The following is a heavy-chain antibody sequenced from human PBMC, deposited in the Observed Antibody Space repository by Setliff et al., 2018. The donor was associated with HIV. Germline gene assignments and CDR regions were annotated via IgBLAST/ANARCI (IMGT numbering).Heavy chain of an antibody. J-gene: IGHJ3*02. CDR1: GYSITNNNY. D-gene: IGHD6-19*01. CDR3: TSGQWLEHAFDI. V-gene: IGHV4-28*01. Sequence: SETLSLTCTVSGYSITNNNYWGWIRQPPGKGLEWIGYIYYSGSTYYNPSLKSRVTMSVDTSKNQFSLKLSSVTAVDTAVYYCTSGQWLEHAFDIWGQGTVVTVSS. CDR2: IYYSGST.